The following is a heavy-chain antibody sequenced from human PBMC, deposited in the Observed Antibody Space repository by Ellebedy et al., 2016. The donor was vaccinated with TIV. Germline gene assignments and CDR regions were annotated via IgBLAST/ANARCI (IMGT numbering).Heavy chain of an antibody. CDR1: GYSFTTYA. J-gene: IGHJ4*02. CDR3: VVRYYDILTDYSADF. D-gene: IGHD3-9*01. CDR2: INTNTGSP. Sequence: AASVKVSCKASGYSFTTYAMNWVRQAPGQGLEWMGWINTNTGSPMSAQAFTGRFVFSLDASVSTAYLQISSLKAEDTAVYYCVVRYYDILTDYSADFWGQGTLVTVSS. V-gene: IGHV7-4-1*02.